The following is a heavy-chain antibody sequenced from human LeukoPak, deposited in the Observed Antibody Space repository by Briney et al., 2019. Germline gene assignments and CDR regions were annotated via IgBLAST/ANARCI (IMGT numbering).Heavy chain of an antibody. Sequence: SETLSLTCTVSGGSISSYYWSWIQQPPGKGLEWIGYIYYTGSTNYNPSLKSRVTISVDTSKNQFSLKLSSVTAADTAVYYCARGGNYGSGTQGWFDPWGQGTLVTVSS. CDR1: GGSISSYY. J-gene: IGHJ5*02. CDR3: ARGGNYGSGTQGWFDP. V-gene: IGHV4-59*01. D-gene: IGHD3-10*01. CDR2: IYYTGST.